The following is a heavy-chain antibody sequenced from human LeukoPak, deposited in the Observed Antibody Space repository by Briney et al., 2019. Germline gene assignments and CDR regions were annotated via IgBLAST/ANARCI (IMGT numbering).Heavy chain of an antibody. D-gene: IGHD6-13*01. V-gene: IGHV3-30*18. CDR3: AKAYSSSWYGGVFDY. Sequence: GRSLRLSCAASGFTFSSYGMHWVRQAPGKGLEWVAVISYDGSNKYYADSVKGRFTISRDNSKNTLYLQMNSLRAEDTAVYYCAKAYSSSWYGGVFDYWGQGTLVTVSS. CDR1: GFTFSSYG. CDR2: ISYDGSNK. J-gene: IGHJ4*02.